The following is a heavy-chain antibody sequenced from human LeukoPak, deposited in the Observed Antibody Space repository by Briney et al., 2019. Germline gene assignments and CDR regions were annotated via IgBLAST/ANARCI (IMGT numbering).Heavy chain of an antibody. Sequence: GESLKISCKGSGYSFTSYWVGWVRQMPGKGLEWMGIIYPGDSDTRYSPSFQGQVTISADKSISTAYLQWSSLKASDTAMYYCARSSSSSLGGPNWFDPWGQGTLVTVSP. D-gene: IGHD6-6*01. CDR2: IYPGDSDT. CDR3: ARSSSSSLGGPNWFDP. J-gene: IGHJ5*02. V-gene: IGHV5-51*01. CDR1: GYSFTSYW.